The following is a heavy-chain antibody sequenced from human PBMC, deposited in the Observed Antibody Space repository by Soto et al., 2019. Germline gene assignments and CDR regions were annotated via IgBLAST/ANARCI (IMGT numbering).Heavy chain of an antibody. Sequence: PSETLSLTCTVSGGSVSSGSYYWSWIRQPPGKGLEWIGYIYYSGSTNYNPSLKSRVTISVDTSKNQFSLKLSSVTAADTAVYYRARDWRYSSGWYSYWGQGTLVTVSS. CDR3: ARDWRYSSGWYSY. J-gene: IGHJ4*02. V-gene: IGHV4-61*01. CDR1: GGSVSSGSYY. D-gene: IGHD6-19*01. CDR2: IYYSGST.